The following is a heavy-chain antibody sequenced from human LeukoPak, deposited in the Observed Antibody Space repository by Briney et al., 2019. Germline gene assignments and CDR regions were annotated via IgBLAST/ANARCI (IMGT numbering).Heavy chain of an antibody. D-gene: IGHD5-24*01. Sequence: SVKVSCKASGGTFSSYAISWVRQAPGQGLEWMGRIIPIFGTANYAQKFQGRVTITTDESTSTAYMELSSLRSEDTAVYYCARDRRDGYNYFFDCWGQGTLVTVSS. CDR1: GGTFSSYA. CDR2: IIPIFGTA. V-gene: IGHV1-69*05. CDR3: ARDRRDGYNYFFDC. J-gene: IGHJ4*02.